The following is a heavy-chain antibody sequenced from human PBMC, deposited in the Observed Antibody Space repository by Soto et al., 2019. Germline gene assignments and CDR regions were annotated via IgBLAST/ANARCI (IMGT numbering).Heavy chain of an antibody. Sequence: GGSISSSNYYWGWIRQPPGKGLDWIGNIHYSGSTYYNPSLKSRVTISVDTSKNQFSLRLSSVTAADTAIYYCARAISWGRYQPINWFDPWGQGTLVTVSS. CDR1: GGSISSSNYY. CDR3: ARAISWGRYQPINWFDP. CDR2: IHYSGST. D-gene: IGHD3-16*02. J-gene: IGHJ5*02. V-gene: IGHV4-39*01.